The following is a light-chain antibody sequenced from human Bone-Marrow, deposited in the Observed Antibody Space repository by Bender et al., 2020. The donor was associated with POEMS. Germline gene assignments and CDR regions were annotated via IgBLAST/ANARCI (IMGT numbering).Light chain of an antibody. Sequence: QSALTQPASVSGSPGQSITISCTGTSSDVGAYKYVSWYQQHPGKAPKLILYEVTKRPSGVSNRFSGSKSGNTASLTISGLQAEDEADYYCSSYAGSSTYVFGTGTKVTVL. CDR1: SSDVGAYKY. J-gene: IGLJ1*01. V-gene: IGLV2-23*02. CDR3: SSYAGSSTYV. CDR2: EVT.